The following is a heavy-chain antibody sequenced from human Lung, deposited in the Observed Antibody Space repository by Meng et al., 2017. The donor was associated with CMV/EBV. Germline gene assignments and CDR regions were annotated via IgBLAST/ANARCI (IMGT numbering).Heavy chain of an antibody. CDR2: IYPGDSDT. J-gene: IGHJ2*01. CDR3: ARRPMATTYWYFDL. D-gene: IGHD5-24*01. V-gene: IGHV5-51*01. Sequence: SXKGSGYSFTSYWIGWVRQMPGKGLECMGIIYPGDSDTRYSPSFQGQVTISADKSISTAYLQWSSLKASDTAMYYCARRPMATTYWYFDLWGRGTLVTVSS. CDR1: GYSFTSYW.